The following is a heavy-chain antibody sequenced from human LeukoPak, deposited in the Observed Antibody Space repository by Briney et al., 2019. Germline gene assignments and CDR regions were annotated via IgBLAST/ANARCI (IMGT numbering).Heavy chain of an antibody. V-gene: IGHV4-61*05. D-gene: IGHD2-2*02. CDR2: IYYSGST. CDR3: ARHAVAPYIPAEYFQH. CDR1: GGSISSSSYY. J-gene: IGHJ1*01. Sequence: PSETLSLTCTVSGGSISSSSYYWGWIRQPPGKGLEWIGYIYYSGSTNYNPSLKSRVTISVDTSKNQFSLKLSSVTAADTAVYYCARHAVAPYIPAEYFQHWGQGTLVTVSS.